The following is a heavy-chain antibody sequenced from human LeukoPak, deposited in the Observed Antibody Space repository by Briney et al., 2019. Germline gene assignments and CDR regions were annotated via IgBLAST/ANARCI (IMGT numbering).Heavy chain of an antibody. CDR1: GGSISSGSYY. CDR3: ATTKWSTMVRGVIYAFDI. Sequence: PSETLSLTCIVSGGSISSGSYYWSWIRQPAGKGLEWIGRIYTSGSTNYNPSLKSRVTISVDTSKNQFSLKLSSVTAADTAVYYCATTKWSTMVRGVIYAFDIWGQGTMVTVSS. J-gene: IGHJ3*02. D-gene: IGHD3-10*01. V-gene: IGHV4-61*02. CDR2: IYTSGST.